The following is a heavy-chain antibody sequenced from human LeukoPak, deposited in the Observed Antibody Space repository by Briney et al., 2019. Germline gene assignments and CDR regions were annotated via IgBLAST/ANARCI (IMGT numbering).Heavy chain of an antibody. CDR3: ARSGTGRGQTHEYWSFYYYYYMDV. CDR2: INPIIGRT. CDR1: GCTFSSYD. Sequence: GASVKVSCKASGCTFSSYDISWVRQAPGQGLEWMGGINPIIGRTNYAQKFQGRVTITADDSTSTAYMELSSLRSEDTAVYYCARSGTGRGQTHEYWSFYYYYYMDVGGKGNTVTISS. J-gene: IGHJ6*03. V-gene: IGHV1-69*13. D-gene: IGHD6-6*01.